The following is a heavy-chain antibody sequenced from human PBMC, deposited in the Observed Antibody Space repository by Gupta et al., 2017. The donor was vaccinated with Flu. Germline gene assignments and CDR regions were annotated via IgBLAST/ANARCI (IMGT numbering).Heavy chain of an antibody. V-gene: IGHV3-21*01. D-gene: IGHD6-13*01. J-gene: IGHJ5*02. Sequence: EVQLVESGGGLVKPGGSLRLSCAASGFTFSSYSMNWVRQAPGKGLEWVSSISSSSSYIYYADSVKGRFTISRDNAKNSLYLQMNSLRAEDTAVYYCARDTRAAAGTLGFDPWGQGTLVTVSS. CDR1: GFTFSSYS. CDR2: ISSSSSYI. CDR3: ARDTRAAAGTLGFDP.